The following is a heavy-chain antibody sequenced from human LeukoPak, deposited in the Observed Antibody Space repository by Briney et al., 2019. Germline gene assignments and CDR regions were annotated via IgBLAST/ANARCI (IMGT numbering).Heavy chain of an antibody. Sequence: GGSLRLSCAASGFTFSSYEMNWVRQAPGKGLEWVSYISSSGSTIYYADSVKGRFTISRDNAKNSLYLQMNSLRAEDTAVYYCARTKYSGSYGGYFDYWGQGTLVTVSS. D-gene: IGHD1-26*01. CDR3: ARTKYSGSYGGYFDY. J-gene: IGHJ4*02. V-gene: IGHV3-48*03. CDR2: ISSSGSTI. CDR1: GFTFSSYE.